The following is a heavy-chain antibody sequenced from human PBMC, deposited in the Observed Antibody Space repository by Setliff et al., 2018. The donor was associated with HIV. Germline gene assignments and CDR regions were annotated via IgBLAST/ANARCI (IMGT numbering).Heavy chain of an antibody. CDR3: GIDSGIYSRSPIDY. V-gene: IGHV5-51*01. CDR2: IYPRDSDA. CDR1: GYTFTTYW. J-gene: IGHJ4*02. Sequence: GESLKISCKGSGYTFTTYWIAWVRQMPGKGLEWMGIIYPRDSDARYNPSFQAQVTISVDKSITTAYLQWSSLKASDTAIYYCGIDSGIYSRSPIDYWGQGTLVTVSS. D-gene: IGHD6-6*01.